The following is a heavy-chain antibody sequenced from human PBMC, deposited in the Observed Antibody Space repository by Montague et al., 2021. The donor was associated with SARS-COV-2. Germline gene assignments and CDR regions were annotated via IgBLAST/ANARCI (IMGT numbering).Heavy chain of an antibody. Sequence: SQSLSLTCAVYGGSFSGHYWSWIRQPPGKGLEWIGEINNSGSTNYNPSLKSRVTISVDTSKNQFSLKLHSVTAADTAVYYCARGRIEVSMIVVVLTGASYYMDVWGKGTTVTVS. CDR1: GGSFSGHY. V-gene: IGHV4-34*01. D-gene: IGHD3-22*01. CDR3: ARGRIEVSMIVVVLTGASYYMDV. CDR2: INNSGST. J-gene: IGHJ6*03.